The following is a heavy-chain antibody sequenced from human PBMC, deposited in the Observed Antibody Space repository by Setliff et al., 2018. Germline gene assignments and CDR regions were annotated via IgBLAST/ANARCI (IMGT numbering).Heavy chain of an antibody. CDR2: TIPIFGTT. J-gene: IGHJ3*02. CDR1: GGTFSSYG. D-gene: IGHD3-3*01. CDR3: ARDRFYNSWSGTSITAPHDALDI. Sequence: SVKVSCKASGGTFSSYGISWVRQAPGQGLEWMGGTIPIFGTTDYAQKFQGRVTIITDESTSTAFMQLSSLRSEDTAVYFCARDRFYNSWSGTSITAPHDALDIWGQGTMVTVSS. V-gene: IGHV1-69*05.